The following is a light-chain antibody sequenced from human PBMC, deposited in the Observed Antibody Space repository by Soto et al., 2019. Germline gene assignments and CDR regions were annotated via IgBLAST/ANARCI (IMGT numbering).Light chain of an antibody. CDR3: QQRSNWP. Sequence: EIVLTQSPATLSLSPGERATLSCRASQSVSSYLAWYQQKPGQAPRLLIYDASNRATGIPARFSGSGSGTDFTLTIGSLEPEDFAVYYCQQRSNWPFGGGTKVEIK. J-gene: IGKJ4*01. CDR2: DAS. CDR1: QSVSSY. V-gene: IGKV3-11*01.